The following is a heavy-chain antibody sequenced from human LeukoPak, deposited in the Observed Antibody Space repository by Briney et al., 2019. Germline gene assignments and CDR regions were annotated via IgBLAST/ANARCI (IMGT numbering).Heavy chain of an antibody. J-gene: IGHJ4*02. CDR2: IKDDGSEE. Sequence: PGGSLRLSCAASGFNFNNHWMSWLRQAPGKGLEWVANIKDDGSEEYYVDSVKGRFTISRDNAKNSLYLQMNSLRAEDTAVYYCAMGPTDDYWGQGTLVTVSS. D-gene: IGHD3-16*01. CDR3: AMGPTDDY. CDR1: GFNFNNHW. V-gene: IGHV3-7*01.